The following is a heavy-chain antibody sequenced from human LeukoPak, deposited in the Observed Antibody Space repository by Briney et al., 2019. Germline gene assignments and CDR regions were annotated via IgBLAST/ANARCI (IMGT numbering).Heavy chain of an antibody. Sequence: SQTLSLTCAVSGGSISSGGYSWCWIRQPPGKGLEWIGYIYHSGSTYYNPSLKSRVTISVDRSKNQFSLKLSSVTAADTAVYYCARAADTAMVPNWFDPWGQGTLVTVSS. J-gene: IGHJ5*02. CDR1: GGSISSGGYS. CDR3: ARAADTAMVPNWFDP. V-gene: IGHV4-30-2*01. CDR2: IYHSGST. D-gene: IGHD5-18*01.